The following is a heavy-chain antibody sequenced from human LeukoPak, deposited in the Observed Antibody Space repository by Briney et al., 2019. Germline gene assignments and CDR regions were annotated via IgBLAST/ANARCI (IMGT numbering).Heavy chain of an antibody. Sequence: SETLSLTCIVSGGSITTNYYWGWIRQPPGKGLEWIGSISYSGSTYYNPSLKSRVTISVDTSKSQCSLRLSSVTAADTAVYYCARGLNYGGRGYHFDSWGPGTLVTVSS. D-gene: IGHD3-22*01. J-gene: IGHJ4*02. V-gene: IGHV4-39*07. CDR1: GGSITTNYY. CDR2: ISYSGST. CDR3: ARGLNYGGRGYHFDS.